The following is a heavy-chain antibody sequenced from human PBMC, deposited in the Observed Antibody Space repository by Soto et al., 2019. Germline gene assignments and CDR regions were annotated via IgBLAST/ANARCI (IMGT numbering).Heavy chain of an antibody. V-gene: IGHV3-23*01. J-gene: IGHJ4*02. D-gene: IGHD2-2*01. CDR2: ISASGGST. Sequence: EVQLLESGGGLVQPGGSLRLSCASSGFTFSSYAMTWVRQAPGKGLEWVSAISASGGSTYYADSVKGRFAISRDRSKNTLDLQMKRLRADDTAVCYCAKDGEAYGALGAYCHSTSCDSFDYWGQGTLVTVSS. CDR3: AKDGEAYGALGAYCHSTSCDSFDY. CDR1: GFTFSSYA.